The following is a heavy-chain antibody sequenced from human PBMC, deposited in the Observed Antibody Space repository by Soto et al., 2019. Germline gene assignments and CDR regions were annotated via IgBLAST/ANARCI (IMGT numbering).Heavy chain of an antibody. J-gene: IGHJ5*02. V-gene: IGHV1-24*01. D-gene: IGHD3-10*01. CDR3: AKLEATRTTWFAGPYNWFAP. CDR2: FDSEDGKI. Sequence: ASVKVSCKVSGHTLTDFSMRWVRQAPGKGLELMGGFDSEDGKISYVQKFQGRVTMTEDTSSDTAYMEWSSLKSSDTAMYYCAKLEATRTTWFAGPYNWFAPWGGGTLVTVSS. CDR1: GHTLTDFS.